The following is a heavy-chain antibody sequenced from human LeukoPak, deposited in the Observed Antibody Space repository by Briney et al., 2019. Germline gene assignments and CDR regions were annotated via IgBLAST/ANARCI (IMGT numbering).Heavy chain of an antibody. V-gene: IGHV4-39*07. CDR2: IYYSGST. D-gene: IGHD6-13*01. J-gene: IGHJ5*02. Sequence: SETLSLTCTVSGGSISSSSYYWGWIRQPPGKGLEWIGSIYYSGSTYYNPSLKSRVTISVDTSKNQFSLKLSSVTAADTAVYYCARNFYPYSSSWGNWFDPWGQGTLVTVSS. CDR3: ARNFYPYSSSWGNWFDP. CDR1: GGSISSSSYY.